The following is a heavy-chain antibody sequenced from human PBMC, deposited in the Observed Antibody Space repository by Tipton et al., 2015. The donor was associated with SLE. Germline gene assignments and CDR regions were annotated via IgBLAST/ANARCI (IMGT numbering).Heavy chain of an antibody. CDR3: ARWSPYYYALDV. D-gene: IGHD3-10*01. J-gene: IGHJ6*02. V-gene: IGHV3-13*01. Sequence: LSPTCAASGFTFSVYDMHWVRQVPGKGLEWVSGIGDDGNADYPDSVKGRFTISRENAKNSVFLQMNSLGVGDTAVYYCARWSPYYYALDVWGQGTTVTVSS. CDR1: GFTFSVYD. CDR2: IGDDGNA.